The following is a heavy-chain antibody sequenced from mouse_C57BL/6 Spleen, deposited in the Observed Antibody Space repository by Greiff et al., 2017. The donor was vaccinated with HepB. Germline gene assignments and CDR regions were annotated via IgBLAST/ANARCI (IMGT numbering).Heavy chain of an antibody. V-gene: IGHV5-16*01. CDR1: GFTFSDYY. CDR2: INYDGSST. D-gene: IGHD2-3*01. Sequence: EVKLVESEGGLVQPGSSMKLSCTASGFTFSDYYMAWVRQVPEKGLEWVANINYDGSSTYYLDSLKSRFIISRDNAKNILYLQMSSLKSEDTATYYCARALYDSYFDYWGQGTTLTVSS. J-gene: IGHJ2*01. CDR3: ARALYDSYFDY.